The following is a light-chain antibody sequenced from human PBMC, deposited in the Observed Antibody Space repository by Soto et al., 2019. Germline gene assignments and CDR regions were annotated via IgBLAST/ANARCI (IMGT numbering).Light chain of an antibody. CDR3: QQYHNWPIT. V-gene: IGKV3-15*01. J-gene: IGKJ5*01. CDR1: QSVSSY. CDR2: DAS. Sequence: EIVLTQSPATLSLSPGERDSLSCRASQSVSSYLAWHQKKPGQDPRILMYDASTRATGISARFSGSGSGTEFTLTISRLQSEDCAVYEGQQYHNWPITVCQGTRLEIK.